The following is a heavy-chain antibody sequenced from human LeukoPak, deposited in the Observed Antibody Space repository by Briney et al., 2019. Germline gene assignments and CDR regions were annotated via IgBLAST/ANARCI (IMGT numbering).Heavy chain of an antibody. CDR3: ARGPPGYYDSSPLDY. CDR2: ISGSGGST. CDR1: GFTFSSYA. V-gene: IGHV3-23*01. J-gene: IGHJ4*02. D-gene: IGHD3-22*01. Sequence: GGSLRLSCAASGFTFSSYAMSWVRQAPGKGLEWVSAISGSGGSTYYADSVKGRFTISRDNAKNSLYLQMNSLRAEDTAVYYCARGPPGYYDSSPLDYWGQGTLVTVSS.